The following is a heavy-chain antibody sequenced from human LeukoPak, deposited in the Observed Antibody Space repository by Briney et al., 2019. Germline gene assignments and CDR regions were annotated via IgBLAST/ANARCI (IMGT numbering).Heavy chain of an antibody. CDR1: GFTFSSYS. D-gene: IGHD3-10*01. J-gene: IGHJ4*02. V-gene: IGHV3-30*03. CDR3: AREGYYGSGSPPSLYFDY. Sequence: GGSLRLSCAASGFTFSSYSMNWVRQAPGMGLEWVAVTSSNLNVKLYADSVKGRFTISRDNSRSTLYLQMNSLRPEDTAIYYCAREGYYGSGSPPSLYFDYWGQGTLVTVSS. CDR2: TSSNLNVK.